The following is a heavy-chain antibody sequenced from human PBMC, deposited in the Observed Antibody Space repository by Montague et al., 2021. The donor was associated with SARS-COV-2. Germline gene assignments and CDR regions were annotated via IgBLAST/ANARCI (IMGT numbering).Heavy chain of an antibody. CDR2: ITYDSNDK. J-gene: IGHJ3*01. V-gene: IGHV3-30*04. CDR1: GFIFSNYA. D-gene: IGHD5-18*01. Sequence: SLRLSCAASGFIFSNYAFPWVRQAPGKGLEWVSFITYDSNDKFYADSVKGRFTISRDNSKNSLYLRLNSLTPEDTAVYYCASDRVPPGYGDAFELWGLGTLVTVSS. CDR3: ASDRVPPGYGDAFEL.